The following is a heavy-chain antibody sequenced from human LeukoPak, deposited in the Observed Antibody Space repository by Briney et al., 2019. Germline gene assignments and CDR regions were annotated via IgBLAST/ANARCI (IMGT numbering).Heavy chain of an antibody. V-gene: IGHV3-23*01. CDR3: AINTRVQWELLRSMDV. CDR2: ISGSGGST. D-gene: IGHD1-26*01. CDR1: GFTFSSYA. J-gene: IGHJ6*02. Sequence: PGGSLRLSCAASGFTFSSYAMSWVRQAPGKGLEWVSAISGSGGSTYYADSVKGRFTISRDNSKNTLYLQMNSLRAEDTAVYYCAINTRVQWELLRSMDVWGQGTTVTVSS.